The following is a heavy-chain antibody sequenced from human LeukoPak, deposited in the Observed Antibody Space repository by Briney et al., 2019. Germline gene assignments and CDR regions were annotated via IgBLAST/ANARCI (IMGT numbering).Heavy chain of an antibody. CDR3: ARYYYDNYFDY. CDR2: IIPIFGTA. D-gene: IGHD3-22*01. V-gene: IGHV1-69*05. J-gene: IGHJ4*02. Sequence: SVKVSCKASGGAFSSYAISWVRQAPGQGLEWMGGIIPIFGTAKYAQKFQGRVTITTDESTSTAYMELSSLRSEDTAVYYCARYYYDNYFDYWGQGTLVTVSS. CDR1: GGAFSSYA.